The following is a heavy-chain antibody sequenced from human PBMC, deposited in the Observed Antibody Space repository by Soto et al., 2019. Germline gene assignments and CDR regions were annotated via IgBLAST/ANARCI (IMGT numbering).Heavy chain of an antibody. J-gene: IGHJ4*02. D-gene: IGHD1-26*01. CDR3: ARVNSGPDYLSLYYFDY. CDR2: VTGSGGST. CDR1: GRTFTNYA. V-gene: IGHV3-23*01. Sequence: GGSLRLSGAASGRTFTNYAMSWVRQAPGKGLEWVSVVTGSGGSTYYADSVKGRFTISRDNSKNTLYLQMNSLRADDTAAYSCARVNSGPDYLSLYYFDYWGQGTLVTVSS.